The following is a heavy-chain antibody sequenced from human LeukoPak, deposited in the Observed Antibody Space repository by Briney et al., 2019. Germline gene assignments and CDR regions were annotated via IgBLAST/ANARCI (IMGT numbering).Heavy chain of an antibody. CDR1: GGSFSGYY. Sequence: SETLSLTCAVSGGSFSGYYWTWIRQPPGKGLEWIGEINHSGSTNYNPSLKSRVTISVDTSKNQFSLKLSSVTAADTAVYYCARVPRRYYPIPDYWGQGTLVTVSS. J-gene: IGHJ4*02. D-gene: IGHD2-21*01. V-gene: IGHV4-34*01. CDR3: ARVPRRYYPIPDY. CDR2: INHSGST.